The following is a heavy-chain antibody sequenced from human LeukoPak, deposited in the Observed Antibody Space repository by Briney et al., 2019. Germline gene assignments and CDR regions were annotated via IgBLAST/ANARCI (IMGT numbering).Heavy chain of an antibody. D-gene: IGHD5-24*01. CDR1: GFTFSSYG. Sequence: GRSLRLSSAASGFTFSSYGMHWVRQAPGKGLEWVAVISYDGSNKYYADSVKGRFTISRDNSKNTLYLQMNSLRAEDTAVYYCAKEGRDGYTYYGMDVWGQGTTVTVSS. CDR3: AKEGRDGYTYYGMDV. J-gene: IGHJ6*02. CDR2: ISYDGSNK. V-gene: IGHV3-30*18.